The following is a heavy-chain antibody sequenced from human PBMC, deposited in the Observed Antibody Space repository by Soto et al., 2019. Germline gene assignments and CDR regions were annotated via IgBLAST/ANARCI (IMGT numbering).Heavy chain of an antibody. V-gene: IGHV3-48*01. J-gene: IGHJ4*02. CDR3: ARDLGYYDSSGYFDY. D-gene: IGHD3-22*01. CDR1: GFMFSSYV. Sequence: EVQLVQSGGGLVQPGGSLRLSCAASGFMFSSYVMSWVRQAPGKGLEWVSYISSSDSIIYYTDSVKGRFTISRDNAKNSLYLQMNSLRAEDTAVYYCARDLGYYDSSGYFDYWGQGTLVTVSS. CDR2: ISSSDSII.